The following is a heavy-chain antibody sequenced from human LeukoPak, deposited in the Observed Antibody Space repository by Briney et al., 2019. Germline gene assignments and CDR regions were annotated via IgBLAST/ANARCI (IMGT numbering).Heavy chain of an antibody. CDR3: AREWGSYYYGSGSYPYNWFDP. CDR2: IYYSGST. V-gene: IGHV4-61*01. CDR1: GGSISSGSYS. D-gene: IGHD3-10*01. J-gene: IGHJ5*02. Sequence: SETLSLTCAVSGGSISSGSYSWSWIRQPPGKGLEWIGYIYYSGSTNYNPSLKSRVTISVDTSKNQFSLKLSSVTAADTAVYYCAREWGSYYYGSGSYPYNWFDPWGQGTLVTVSS.